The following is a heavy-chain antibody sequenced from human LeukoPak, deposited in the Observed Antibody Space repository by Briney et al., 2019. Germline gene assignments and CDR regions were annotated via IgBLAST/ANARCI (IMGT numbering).Heavy chain of an antibody. CDR2: ISSSSSYI. V-gene: IGHV3-21*01. J-gene: IGHJ4*02. D-gene: IGHD4-17*01. CDR1: GFTFSSYS. Sequence: GGSLRLSCAASGFTFSSYSMNWVRQAPGKGLEWVSSISSSSSYIYYADSVKGRFTISRDNSKNTLYLQMISLRAEDTAVYYCAKKFWPTVTPPEHPYFDSGGKGPLVTVS. CDR3: AKKFWPTVTPPEHPYFDS.